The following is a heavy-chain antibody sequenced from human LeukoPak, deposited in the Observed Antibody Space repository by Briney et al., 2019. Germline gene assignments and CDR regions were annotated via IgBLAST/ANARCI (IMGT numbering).Heavy chain of an antibody. V-gene: IGHV3-33*01. CDR2: IWYDGSNK. Sequence: GGSLRLSCAASGFTFSSYGMHWVRQAPGKGLEWVAVIWYDGSNKYYADSVKGRFTISRDNSKNTLYLQMNSLRAEDTAVYYCARDPLQQQLVLTYYYYGMDVWGQGTTVTVFS. D-gene: IGHD6-13*01. CDR3: ARDPLQQQLVLTYYYYGMDV. J-gene: IGHJ6*02. CDR1: GFTFSSYG.